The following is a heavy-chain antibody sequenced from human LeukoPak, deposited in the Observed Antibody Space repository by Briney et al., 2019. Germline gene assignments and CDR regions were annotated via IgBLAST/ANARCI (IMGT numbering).Heavy chain of an antibody. CDR3: ARDSGYSSSSSDAFDI. CDR2: INPSGGST. CDR1: GYTFTSYY. J-gene: IGHJ3*02. V-gene: IGHV1-46*01. D-gene: IGHD6-6*01. Sequence: ASVKVSCKASGYTFTSYYMHWVRQAPGQGLEWMGIINPSGGSTGYAQKFQGRVTMTRDTSTSTVYMELSSLRSGDTAVYYCARDSGYSSSSSDAFDIWGQGTMVTVSS.